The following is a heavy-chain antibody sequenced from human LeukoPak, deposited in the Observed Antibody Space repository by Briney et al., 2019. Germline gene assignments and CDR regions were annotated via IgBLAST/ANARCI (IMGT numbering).Heavy chain of an antibody. CDR3: ARDSRYDILTGFGLSYFDY. D-gene: IGHD3-9*01. CDR1: GFTFSSYW. CDR2: INSDGSST. V-gene: IGHV3-74*01. J-gene: IGHJ4*02. Sequence: PGGSLRLSCAASGFTFSSYWMHWVRQAPGKGLVWVSRINSDGSSTSYADSVKGRFTISRDNAKNSLYLQMNSLRAEDTAVYYCARDSRYDILTGFGLSYFDYWGQGTLVTVSS.